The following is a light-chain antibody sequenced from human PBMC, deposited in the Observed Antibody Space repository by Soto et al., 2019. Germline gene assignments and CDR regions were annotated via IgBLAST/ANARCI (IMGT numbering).Light chain of an antibody. V-gene: IGLV2-18*02. CDR2: DVS. CDR3: SSYTSSSTYV. CDR1: SSDVGSSNG. Sequence: QSVLTQPPSMSGSPGQSVAISCTGTSSDVGSSNGVSWYQQPPGTAPKLMIYDVSNRPSGVPDRFSGSKSGNTASLTISGLQAEDEADYYCSSYTSSSTYVFGTGTKLTVL. J-gene: IGLJ1*01.